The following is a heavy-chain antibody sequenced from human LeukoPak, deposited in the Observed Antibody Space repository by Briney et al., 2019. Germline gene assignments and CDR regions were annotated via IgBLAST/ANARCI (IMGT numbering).Heavy chain of an antibody. J-gene: IGHJ4*02. V-gene: IGHV3-30*18. D-gene: IGHD3-10*01. Sequence: GGSLRLSCAASGFTFSSYGMHWVRQAPGKGLEWVAVISYDGSNKYYADSVKGRFTISRDNSKNTLYLQMNSLRAEDTAVYYCAKVSITMVRGVPSYWGQGTLVTVSS. CDR2: ISYDGSNK. CDR3: AKVSITMVRGVPSY. CDR1: GFTFSSYG.